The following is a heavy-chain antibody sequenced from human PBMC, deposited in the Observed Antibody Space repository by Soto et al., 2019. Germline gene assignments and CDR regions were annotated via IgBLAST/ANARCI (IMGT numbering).Heavy chain of an antibody. CDR3: AKDLRLWSGYLGRSPTSPFDY. Sequence: GGSLRLSCAASGFTFSSYGMHWVRQAPGKGLEWVAVISYDGSNKYYADSVKGRFTISRDNSKNTLYLQMNSLRAEDTAVYYCAKDLRLWSGYLGRSPTSPFDYWGQGTLVTVSS. CDR1: GFTFSSYG. V-gene: IGHV3-30*18. J-gene: IGHJ4*02. CDR2: ISYDGSNK. D-gene: IGHD3-3*01.